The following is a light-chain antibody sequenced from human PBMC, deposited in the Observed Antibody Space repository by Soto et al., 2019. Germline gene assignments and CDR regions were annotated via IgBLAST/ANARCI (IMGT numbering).Light chain of an antibody. CDR2: RPS. CDR1: ESINSN. CDR3: QQYKAWPIT. V-gene: IGKV3-15*01. J-gene: IGKJ4*01. Sequence: EIVMTQSPATLSVSQGERATLSCRASESINSNLAWYQQKPGQAPRLLIYRPSNRATGVPARFSGSGSGTEFTLTIGSLQSEDFAVFYCQQYKAWPITFGGGPNVE.